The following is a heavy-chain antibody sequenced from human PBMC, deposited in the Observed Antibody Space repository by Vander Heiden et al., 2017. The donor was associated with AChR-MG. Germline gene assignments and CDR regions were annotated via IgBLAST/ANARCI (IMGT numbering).Heavy chain of an antibody. CDR2: ISWNSVSI. CDR1: GFTFDDYA. J-gene: IGHJ5*02. CDR3: AKDSAATYDNWFDP. D-gene: IGHD2-15*01. V-gene: IGHV3-9*01. Sequence: EVQLVESGGGLVQPGRSLRLSCAASGFTFDDYAMHWVRQAPGKGLEWVSGISWNSVSIGYADSVKGRFTISRDNAKNSLYLQMNSLRAEDTALYYCAKDSAATYDNWFDPWGQGTLVTVSS.